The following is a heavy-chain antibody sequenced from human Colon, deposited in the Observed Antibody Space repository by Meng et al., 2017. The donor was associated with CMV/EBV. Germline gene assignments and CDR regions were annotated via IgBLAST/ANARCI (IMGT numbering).Heavy chain of an antibody. V-gene: IGHV3-21*01. CDR2: ISSIGSNL. CDR3: ARDLRGLWFGELLL. Sequence: GESLKISCAASGFTFSNYNMNWVRQAPGKGLQWVSSISSIGSNLYYADSVKGRFTISRDNAKNSLSLQMNSLRADDTAVYYCARDLRGLWFGELLLGGQGTLVTVSS. D-gene: IGHD3-10*01. CDR1: GFTFSNYN. J-gene: IGHJ4*02.